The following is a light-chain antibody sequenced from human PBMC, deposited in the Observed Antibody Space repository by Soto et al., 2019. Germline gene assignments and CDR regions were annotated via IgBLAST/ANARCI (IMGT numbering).Light chain of an antibody. CDR2: SNN. V-gene: IGLV1-44*01. Sequence: QSVLTQPPSASGTPGQRGTISCSGSSSNIGSNTVNWYQQLPGTAPKLLIYSNNQRPSGVPDRFSGSKSGTSASLAISGLQSEDEADYYCEAWDDSLNGPVFGGGTQLTVL. CDR3: EAWDDSLNGPV. J-gene: IGLJ2*01. CDR1: SSNIGSNT.